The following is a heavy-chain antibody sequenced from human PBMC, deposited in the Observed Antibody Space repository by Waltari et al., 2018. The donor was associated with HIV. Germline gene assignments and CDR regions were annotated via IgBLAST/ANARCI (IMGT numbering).Heavy chain of an antibody. Sequence: QVQLVQSGAEVKKPGSSVKVSCKASGGTFSSYAISWVRQAPGQGLEWMGGIIPIFGTANYAQKFQGRVTITADESTSTAYMELSSLRSEDTAVYYCARGYCSSTSCPPYYYYYGMDVWGQGTTVTVSS. D-gene: IGHD2-2*01. CDR2: IIPIFGTA. V-gene: IGHV1-69*01. CDR3: ARGYCSSTSCPPYYYYYGMDV. CDR1: GGTFSSYA. J-gene: IGHJ6*02.